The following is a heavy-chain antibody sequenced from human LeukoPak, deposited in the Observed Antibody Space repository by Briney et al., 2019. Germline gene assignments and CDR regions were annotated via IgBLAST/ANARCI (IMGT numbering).Heavy chain of an antibody. CDR2: IIPILGIA. CDR3: ATIDSSRSGAFDI. V-gene: IGHV1-69*04. Sequence: SVKVSCKASGGTFSSYAISWVRQAPGQGLEWMGRIIPILGIANYAQKFQGRVTMTEDTSTDTAYMELSSLRSEDTAVYYCATIDSSRSGAFDIWGQGTMVTVSS. CDR1: GGTFSSYA. J-gene: IGHJ3*02. D-gene: IGHD3-22*01.